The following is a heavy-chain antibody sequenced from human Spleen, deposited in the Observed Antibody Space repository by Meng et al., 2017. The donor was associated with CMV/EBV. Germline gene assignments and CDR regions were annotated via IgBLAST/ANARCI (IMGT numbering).Heavy chain of an antibody. CDR1: GFTFGDYA. CDR3: YTYYDFWSGYYALDH. Sequence: GESLKISCTTSGFTFGDYAVNWVRQAPGNGLEWVGFIRSKAYSETTKYAASVKDRFSISRDDSKSIAYLQMNRLKIEDTAVYYCYTYYDFWSGYYALDHWGQGTLVTVSS. CDR2: IRSKAYSETT. V-gene: IGHV3-49*04. D-gene: IGHD3-3*01. J-gene: IGHJ1*01.